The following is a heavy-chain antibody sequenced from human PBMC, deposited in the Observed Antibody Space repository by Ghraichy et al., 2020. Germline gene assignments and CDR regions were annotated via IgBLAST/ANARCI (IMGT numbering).Heavy chain of an antibody. CDR3: AKDNQGAAAADY. J-gene: IGHJ4*02. Sequence: GESLNISCAASGFTFSSYAMSWVRQAPGKGLEWVSAISGSGGSTYYADSVKGRFTISRDNSKNTLYLQMNSLRAEDTAVYYCAKDNQGAAAADYWGQGTLVTVSS. D-gene: IGHD6-13*01. CDR2: ISGSGGST. V-gene: IGHV3-23*01. CDR1: GFTFSSYA.